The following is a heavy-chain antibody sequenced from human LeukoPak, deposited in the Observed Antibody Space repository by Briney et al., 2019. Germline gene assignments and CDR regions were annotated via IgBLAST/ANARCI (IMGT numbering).Heavy chain of an antibody. J-gene: IGHJ4*02. CDR2: VSIDGSNK. V-gene: IGHV3-30-3*01. Sequence: PGGSLRLSCEASGFTFSSYEMQWVRQAPGKGLEWVAVVSIDGSNKFYADSVKGRITISRDNSKNTVDLQINDVRPEVTAVYYCARGPTYFDYWGQGTLVTVSS. CDR3: ARGPTYFDY. D-gene: IGHD1-26*01. CDR1: GFTFSSYE.